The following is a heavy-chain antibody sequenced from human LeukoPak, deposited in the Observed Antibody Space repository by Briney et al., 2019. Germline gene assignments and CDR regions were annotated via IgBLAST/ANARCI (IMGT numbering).Heavy chain of an antibody. D-gene: IGHD5-18*01. CDR2: IYTSGST. J-gene: IGHJ3*02. CDR1: GGSISSYF. Sequence: PETLSLTCTGSGGSISSYFWSWIRQPAGKGLEWIGRIYTSGSTNYNPSLKSRVTMSVDTSKNQFSLKLSSVTAADTAVYYCARELRGYTYGTDAFDIWGQGTMVTVSS. CDR3: ARELRGYTYGTDAFDI. V-gene: IGHV4-4*07.